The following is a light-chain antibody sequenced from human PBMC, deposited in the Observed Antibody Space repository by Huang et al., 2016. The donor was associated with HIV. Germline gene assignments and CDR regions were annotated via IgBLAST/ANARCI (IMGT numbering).Light chain of an antibody. CDR2: GAS. V-gene: IGKV1-39*01. CDR3: QQSYSTHFT. J-gene: IGKJ4*01. Sequence: IQMTQSASSLSAFVGDTVTINCRASQTINNYLNWYQQKPGKAPRLLIYGASSLPSGVPSRFSGSGSGTDFTLTISSLQPEDFATYYCQQSYSTHFTFGGGTKVEIK. CDR1: QTINNY.